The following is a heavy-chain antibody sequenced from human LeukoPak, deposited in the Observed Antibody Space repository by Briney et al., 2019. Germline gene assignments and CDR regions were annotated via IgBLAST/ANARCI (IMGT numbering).Heavy chain of an antibody. D-gene: IGHD3-22*01. V-gene: IGHV3-23*01. J-gene: IGHJ4*02. Sequence: ETLSLTCTVSSGSVSSGSYYWSWIRQPPGKGLEWVSAISGSGGSTYYADSVKGRFTISRDNSKNTLYLQMNSLRAEDTAVYYCAKQRADSSGYYTPGIFSDYWGQGTLVTVSS. CDR3: AKQRADSSGYYTPGIFSDY. CDR1: SGSVSSGSYY. CDR2: ISGSGGST.